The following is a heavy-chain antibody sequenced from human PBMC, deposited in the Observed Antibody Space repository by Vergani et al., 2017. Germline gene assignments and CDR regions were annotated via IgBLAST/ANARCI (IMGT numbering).Heavy chain of an antibody. J-gene: IGHJ6*02. CDR3: ARDAFDRLGRSLYYYGMDV. CDR2: ISRSSSTI. V-gene: IGHV3-48*01. D-gene: IGHD3-16*01. CDR1: GSTFSSYA. Sequence: EVQLVESGGGLVQPGGSLRLSCAASGSTFSSYAMNWVRQAPGKGLEWVSYISRSSSTIYYADSVKGRFTISRDNAKNSLHLQMNNLRAEDTAVYYCARDAFDRLGRSLYYYGMDVWGQGTTVTVSS.